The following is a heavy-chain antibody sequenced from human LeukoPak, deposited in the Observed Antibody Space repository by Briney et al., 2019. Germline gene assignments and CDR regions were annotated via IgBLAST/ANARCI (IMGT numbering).Heavy chain of an antibody. J-gene: IGHJ5*02. V-gene: IGHV4-31*03. CDR1: GGSISSGGYY. CDR2: IYYSGST. Sequence: SETQSLTCTVSGGSISSGGYYWSWIRQHPGKGLEWIGYIYYSGSTYYNPSLKSRVTISVDTSKNQFSLKLSSATAADTAVYYCARADSGSLTDSWFDPWGQGTLVTVSS. D-gene: IGHD1-26*01. CDR3: ARADSGSLTDSWFDP.